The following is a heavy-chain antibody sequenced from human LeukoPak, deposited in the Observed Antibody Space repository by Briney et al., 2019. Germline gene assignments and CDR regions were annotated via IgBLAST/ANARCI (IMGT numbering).Heavy chain of an antibody. J-gene: IGHJ3*02. Sequence: ASVKVSCKAPGYTFTNYYMHWVRQAPGQGLEWMGIINPSGGSTSYAQKFQGRVTMTRDTSTSTVYMELSSLRSEDTAVYYCARARGVVVAATSSDAFDIWGQGAMVTVSS. D-gene: IGHD2-15*01. CDR1: GYTFTNYY. CDR3: ARARGVVVAATSSDAFDI. V-gene: IGHV1-46*01. CDR2: INPSGGST.